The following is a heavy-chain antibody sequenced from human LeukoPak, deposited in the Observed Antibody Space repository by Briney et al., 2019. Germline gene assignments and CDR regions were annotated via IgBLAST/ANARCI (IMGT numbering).Heavy chain of an antibody. CDR2: IYSGGS. V-gene: IGHV3-53*01. D-gene: IGHD3-16*01. CDR1: GFTVSSTY. J-gene: IGHJ5*02. Sequence: SLRLSCAASGFTVSSTYMSWVRQAPGKGLEWVSVIYSGGSYYADSVKGRFSISRDNSKNTLYLQMNSLRAEDTAAYYCARRGASWGQGTLVTVSS. CDR3: ARRGAS.